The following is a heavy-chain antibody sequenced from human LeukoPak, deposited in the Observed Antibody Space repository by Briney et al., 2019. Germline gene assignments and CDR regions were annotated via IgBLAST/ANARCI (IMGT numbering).Heavy chain of an antibody. J-gene: IGHJ4*02. V-gene: IGHV7-4-1*02. D-gene: IGHD4-11*01. Sequence: ASVKVSCKASGYTFTSYGISWVRQAPGQGLEWMGWINTNTGNPTYAQGFTGRFVFSLDTSVSTAYLQISSLKAEDTAVYYCARAKGLPLTTPAGYWGQGTLVTVSS. CDR2: INTNTGNP. CDR1: GYTFTSYG. CDR3: ARAKGLPLTTPAGY.